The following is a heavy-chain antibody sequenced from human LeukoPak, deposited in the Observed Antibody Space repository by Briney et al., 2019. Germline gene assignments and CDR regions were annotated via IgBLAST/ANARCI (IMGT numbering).Heavy chain of an antibody. D-gene: IGHD1-7*01. V-gene: IGHV4-34*09. CDR2: INHSGST. CDR3: ARGGITGTKGFGNWFDP. Sequence: SETLSLTCAVYGGSFSGYYWSWIRQPPGKGLEWIGEINHSGSTNYNPSLKSRVTISVDTSKNQFSLKLSSVTAADTAVYYCARGGITGTKGFGNWFDPWGQGTLVTVSS. CDR1: GGSFSGYY. J-gene: IGHJ5*02.